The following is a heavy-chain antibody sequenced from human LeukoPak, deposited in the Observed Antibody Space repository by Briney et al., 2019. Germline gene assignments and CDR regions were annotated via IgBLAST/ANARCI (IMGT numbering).Heavy chain of an antibody. CDR1: GFTFSNAW. V-gene: IGHV3-30-3*01. D-gene: IGHD3-16*01. J-gene: IGHJ6*02. Sequence: PGGSLRLSCAASGFTFSNAWMSWVRRAPGKGLEWMTCVLDNTDFPYYADSVEGRFIISRDSSKNVVYLQMNSLRPEDTAIYYCASEPGLSRGPDYAMDVWGQGTTVTVSS. CDR3: ASEPGLSRGPDYAMDV. CDR2: VLDNTDFP.